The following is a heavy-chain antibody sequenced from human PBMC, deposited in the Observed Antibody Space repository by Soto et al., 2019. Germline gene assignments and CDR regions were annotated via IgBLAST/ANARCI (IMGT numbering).Heavy chain of an antibody. CDR2: ISAYNGNT. D-gene: IGHD6-19*01. V-gene: IGHV1-18*01. J-gene: IGHJ4*02. Sequence: ASVKVSCKASGYTFTSYGISWVRQAPGQGLEWMGWISAYNGNTNYAQKLQGRVTMTTDTSTSTAYMELRSLRFDDTAVYYCARVWEQWLVSDYWGQGTLVTVSS. CDR3: ARVWEQWLVSDY. CDR1: GYTFTSYG.